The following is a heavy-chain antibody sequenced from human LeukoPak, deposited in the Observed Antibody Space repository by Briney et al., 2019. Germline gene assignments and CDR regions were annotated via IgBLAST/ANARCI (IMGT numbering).Heavy chain of an antibody. J-gene: IGHJ4*02. Sequence: GGSLRLSCAASGFTFSSYAMSWVRQAPGKGLEWVSAISGSGGYTYYADSVKGRFTISRDNSKNTLYLQMNSLRAEDTAVYYCAKGTAGSGWGNWGQGTLVTVSS. CDR2: ISGSGGYT. V-gene: IGHV3-23*01. D-gene: IGHD6-19*01. CDR3: AKGTAGSGWGN. CDR1: GFTFSSYA.